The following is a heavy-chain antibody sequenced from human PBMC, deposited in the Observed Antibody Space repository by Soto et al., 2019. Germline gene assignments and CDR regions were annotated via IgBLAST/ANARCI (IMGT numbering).Heavy chain of an antibody. CDR3: ARDCGGDCYLYYFDY. V-gene: IGHV3-48*02. D-gene: IGHD2-21*02. Sequence: EVQLVESGGGLVQPGGSLRLSCAASGFTFSSYSMNWVRQAPGKGLEWVAYINTSSSTIYYADSVKARFTISRDNAKNSVYRQMNSLRDEDTAVYYCARDCGGDCYLYYFDYWGRGTLVTVSS. CDR2: INTSSSTI. CDR1: GFTFSSYS. J-gene: IGHJ4*02.